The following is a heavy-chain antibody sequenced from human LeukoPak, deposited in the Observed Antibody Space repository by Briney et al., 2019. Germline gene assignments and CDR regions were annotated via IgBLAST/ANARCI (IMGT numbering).Heavy chain of an antibody. Sequence: SSETLSLTCTVSGGSISSGSYYWSWIRQPAGKGLEWIGRIYTSGSTNYNPSLKSRVTISVDTSKNQFSLKLSSVTAADTAVYYCASNINLKLNNGIWGQGTLVTVSS. J-gene: IGHJ4*02. CDR3: ASNINLKLNNGI. V-gene: IGHV4-61*02. CDR2: IYTSGST. CDR1: GGSISSGSYY. D-gene: IGHD1-14*01.